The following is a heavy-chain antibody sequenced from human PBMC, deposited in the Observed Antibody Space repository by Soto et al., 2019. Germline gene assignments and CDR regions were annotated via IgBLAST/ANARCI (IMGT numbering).Heavy chain of an antibody. V-gene: IGHV4-34*01. CDR3: ARELYGLYYYYGMDV. D-gene: IGHD1-26*01. CDR2: INHSGST. CDR1: GGSFSGYY. Sequence: PSLTCAVYGGSFSGYYWSWIRQPPGKGLEWIGEINHSGSTNYNPSLKSRVTISVDTSKNQFSLKLSSVTAADTAVYYCARELYGLYYYYGMDVWGQGTTVTVSS. J-gene: IGHJ6*02.